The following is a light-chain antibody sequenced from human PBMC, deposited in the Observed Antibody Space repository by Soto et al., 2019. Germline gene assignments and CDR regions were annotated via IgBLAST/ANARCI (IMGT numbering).Light chain of an antibody. CDR2: GNS. J-gene: IGLJ3*02. Sequence: QAVVTQPPSVSGDPGQRVTISCTGSSSNIGAGYDVHWYQQLPGTAPKLLIYGNSNRPSGVPDRFSGSKSGTSASLAITGLQAEDEADYYCQSYDSSLSGWVFGGGTKVTVL. CDR1: SSNIGAGYD. V-gene: IGLV1-40*01. CDR3: QSYDSSLSGWV.